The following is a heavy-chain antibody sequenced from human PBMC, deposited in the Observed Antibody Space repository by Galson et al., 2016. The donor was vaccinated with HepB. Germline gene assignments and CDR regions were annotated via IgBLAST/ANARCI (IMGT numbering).Heavy chain of an antibody. CDR1: GFTFSSYS. CDR3: ARDGPGWVMATITILAYYYGMDV. D-gene: IGHD5-24*01. Sequence: SLRLSCAASGFTFSSYSMNWVRQAPGKGLEWVPYISSSSSTIYYADSVKGRFTITRDNAKNSLYLQMNNLRDEDTAVYYCARDGPGWVMATITILAYYYGMDVWGQGTTVTVSS. CDR2: ISSSSSTI. V-gene: IGHV3-48*02. J-gene: IGHJ6*02.